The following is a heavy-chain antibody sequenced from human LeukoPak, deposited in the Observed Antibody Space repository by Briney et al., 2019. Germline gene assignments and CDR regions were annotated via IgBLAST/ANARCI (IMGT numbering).Heavy chain of an antibody. D-gene: IGHD3-22*01. Sequence: GGSLPHSLAASRFTFSSYAMSWVRQAPGKGLEWVSAISGSGGSTYYADSVKGRFTISRDNSKNTLYLQMNSLRAEDTAVYYCAKKEGTMIVVVSGGPFDYWGQGNMVTVSS. V-gene: IGHV3-23*01. CDR3: AKKEGTMIVVVSGGPFDY. J-gene: IGHJ4*02. CDR1: RFTFSSYA. CDR2: ISGSGGST.